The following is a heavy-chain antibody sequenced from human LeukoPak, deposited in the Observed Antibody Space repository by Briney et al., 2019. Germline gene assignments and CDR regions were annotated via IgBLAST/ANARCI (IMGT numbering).Heavy chain of an antibody. V-gene: IGHV3-13*01. CDR1: GFTFGSYD. D-gene: IGHD1-1*01. Sequence: GGSLRLSCAASGFTFGSYDMHWVRQATGKSLEWVSTAGTADDTYYPDSMEGRFTISRDNAKNSLYLHMNNLRVEDTAVYYCARDWQLYGMDVWGQGTLVTVSS. CDR3: ARDWQLYGMDV. CDR2: AGTADDT. J-gene: IGHJ6*02.